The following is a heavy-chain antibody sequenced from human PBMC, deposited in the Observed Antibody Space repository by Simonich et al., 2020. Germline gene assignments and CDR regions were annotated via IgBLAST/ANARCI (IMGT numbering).Heavy chain of an antibody. CDR3: ARVVRGSGSYYNYYYYYMDV. Sequence: VQLVQSGAEVKKPGASVKVSCKASGYTFTGYYMHWVRQAPGQGLAWGGWSNPNSGGKTNAKKFQGRCTMTRDTSISTAYMERSRLRSDDTAVYYCARVVRGSGSYYNYYYYYMDVWGKGTTVTVSS. CDR1: GYTFTGYY. V-gene: IGHV1-2*02. J-gene: IGHJ6*03. D-gene: IGHD3-10*01. CDR2: SNPNSGGK.